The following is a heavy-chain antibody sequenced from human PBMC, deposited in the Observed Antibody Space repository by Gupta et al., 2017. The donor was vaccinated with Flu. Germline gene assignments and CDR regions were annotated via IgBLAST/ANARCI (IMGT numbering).Heavy chain of an antibody. CDR3: TRAAIVATINFDY. CDR1: GFTFGDYA. CDR2: IRSKAYGGTT. Sequence: EVQLVESGGGLVQPGRSLRLSCTASGFTFGDYAMSWFRQAPGKGLEWVGFIRSKAYGGTTEYAASVKGRFTISRDDSKSIAYLQMNSLKTEDTAVYYCTRAAIVATINFDYWGQGTLVTVSS. D-gene: IGHD5-12*01. V-gene: IGHV3-49*03. J-gene: IGHJ4*02.